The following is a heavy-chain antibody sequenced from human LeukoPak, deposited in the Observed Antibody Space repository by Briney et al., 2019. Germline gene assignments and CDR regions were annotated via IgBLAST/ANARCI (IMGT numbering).Heavy chain of an antibody. D-gene: IGHD1-26*01. CDR1: GASIPSSYY. J-gene: IGHJ4*02. V-gene: IGHV4-4*09. Sequence: SETLPLTCTVSGASIPSSYYWSWIRQPPGKGLECIGYISASENTNYNPSLKSRVTISVDTSKSQFSLNLSSVTAADTAIYYCARLTGGGSYWGYFDYWGQGNLVTVSS. CDR2: ISASENT. CDR3: ARLTGGGSYWGYFDY.